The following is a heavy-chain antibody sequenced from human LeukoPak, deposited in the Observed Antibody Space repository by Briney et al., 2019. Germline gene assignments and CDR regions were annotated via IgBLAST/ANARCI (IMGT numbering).Heavy chain of an antibody. CDR1: GYTFTSYG. CDR3: ARAGIQLWLYNWFDP. V-gene: IGHV1-18*04. D-gene: IGHD5-18*01. J-gene: IGHJ5*02. CDR2: ISAYNGNT. Sequence: GASVKVSCKASGYTFTSYGISWVRQAPGQGLEWMGWISAYNGNTNYAQKLQGRVTMTTDTSTSTAYMELRSLRSDDTAVYYCARAGIQLWLYNWFDPWGQGTLVTVPS.